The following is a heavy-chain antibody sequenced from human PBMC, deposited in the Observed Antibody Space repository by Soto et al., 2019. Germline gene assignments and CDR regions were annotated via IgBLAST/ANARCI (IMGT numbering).Heavy chain of an antibody. CDR2: RNPNSGNT. D-gene: IGHD3-10*01. Sequence: QVQLVQSGAEVQKPGASVKVSCKASGYTFTSYDINWVRQATGQGLEWMGWRNPNSGNTGYAQKFQGRVTMTRNTSISTAYMELSSLRSEDTAVYYWARGYGSGSPVHYNWFDPWGQGTLVTVSS. CDR3: ARGYGSGSPVHYNWFDP. CDR1: GYTFTSYD. J-gene: IGHJ5*02. V-gene: IGHV1-8*01.